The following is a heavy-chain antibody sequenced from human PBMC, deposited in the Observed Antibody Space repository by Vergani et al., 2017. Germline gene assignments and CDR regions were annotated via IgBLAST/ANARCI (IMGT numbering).Heavy chain of an antibody. J-gene: IGHJ5*02. V-gene: IGHV4-61*02. D-gene: IGHD3-10*01. CDR3: AKDSWTSELRGVYWFDT. Sequence: QVQLHESGPGLVTPSQTLSLTCTVSGGSITRGSFYWSWIRQPAGKGLGWIGRIHSSGTTNYNPSLESRVTLSVDTSKNQLSLRMTSVTAADTAVYYCAKDSWTSELRGVYWFDTWGQGTLVSVSS. CDR1: GGSITRGSFY. CDR2: IHSSGTT.